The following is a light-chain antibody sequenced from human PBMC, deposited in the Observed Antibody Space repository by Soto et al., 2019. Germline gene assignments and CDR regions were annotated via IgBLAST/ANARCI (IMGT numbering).Light chain of an antibody. CDR1: QSISQY. CDR3: QQSHTPPLT. J-gene: IGKJ4*01. Sequence: DIQMTQSPSPLSASVGDRVTIPGRASQSISQYLNWYQQKPGKVPKPLIYAASKLQSGVPPRFSGSGSGTDFTLTITGLQREDFATYFCQQSHTPPLTFGGGTKVEIK. V-gene: IGKV1-39*01. CDR2: AAS.